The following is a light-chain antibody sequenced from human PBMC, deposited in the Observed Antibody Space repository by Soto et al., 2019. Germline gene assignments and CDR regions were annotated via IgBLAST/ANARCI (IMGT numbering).Light chain of an antibody. CDR2: KAS. CDR3: QQYNNDLIT. Sequence: DLPMTQFPSTLSASVGDRVTITCRASQSISSWLAWYQQKPGKAPKVLIYKASILESGVPSRFSGSGSGTEFTLTISSLQPDDFATYYCQQYNNDLITFGQGTRLEIK. J-gene: IGKJ5*01. CDR1: QSISSW. V-gene: IGKV1-5*03.